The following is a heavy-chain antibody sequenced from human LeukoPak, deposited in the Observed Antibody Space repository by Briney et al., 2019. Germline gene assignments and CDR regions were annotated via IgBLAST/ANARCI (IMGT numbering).Heavy chain of an antibody. CDR2: MNQDGSEK. CDR1: RFNFSISW. CDR3: ARQELELRDDAFDI. V-gene: IGHV3-7*01. Sequence: PGGSLGLSCAASRFNFSISWMSWVRQAPGKGLEWVANMNQDGSEKYYVDSVKGRFTISRDNAKNSLYLQMHSLRAEDTAVYYCARQELELRDDAFDIWGQGTMITVSS. J-gene: IGHJ3*02. D-gene: IGHD1-7*01.